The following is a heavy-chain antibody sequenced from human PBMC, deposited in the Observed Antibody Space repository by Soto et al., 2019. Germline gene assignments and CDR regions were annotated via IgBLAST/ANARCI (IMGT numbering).Heavy chain of an antibody. CDR3: AKDGRTAGYSSGWYGHYGMDV. D-gene: IGHD6-19*01. J-gene: IGHJ6*02. CDR2: ISGSGGST. V-gene: IGHV3-23*04. CDR1: GFTFSSYA. Sequence: EVQLVESGGGLVQPGRSLRLSCAASGFTFSSYAMSWVRQAPGKGLEWVSAISGSGGSTYYADSVKGRFTISRDNSKNTLYLQMNSLRAEDTAVYYCAKDGRTAGYSSGWYGHYGMDVWGQGTTVTVSS.